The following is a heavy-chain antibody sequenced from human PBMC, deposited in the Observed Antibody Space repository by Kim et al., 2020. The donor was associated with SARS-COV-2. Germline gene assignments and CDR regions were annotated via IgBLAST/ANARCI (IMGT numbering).Heavy chain of an antibody. Sequence: GGSLRLSCAASGFTFDDYAMHWVRQAPGKGLEWVSGISWNSGSIGYADSVKGRFTISRDNAKNSLYLQMNSLRAEDTALYYCASSPDGFRELFAAFDIWG. CDR1: GFTFDDYA. V-gene: IGHV3-9*01. CDR2: ISWNSGSI. D-gene: IGHD3-10*01. CDR3: ASSPDGFRELFAAFDI. J-gene: IGHJ3*02.